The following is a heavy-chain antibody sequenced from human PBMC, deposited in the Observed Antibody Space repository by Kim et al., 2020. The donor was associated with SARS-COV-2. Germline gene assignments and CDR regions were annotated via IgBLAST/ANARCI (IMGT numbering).Heavy chain of an antibody. CDR2: ISGSGGST. Sequence: GGSLRLSCAASGFTFSSYAMSWVRQAPGKGLEWVSAISGSGGSTYYADSVKGRFTISRDNSKNTLYLQMNSLRAEDTAVYYCASSPPGYCSGGSCYSNYGMDVWGQGTTVTVSS. V-gene: IGHV3-23*01. CDR3: ASSPPGYCSGGSCYSNYGMDV. J-gene: IGHJ6*02. D-gene: IGHD2-15*01. CDR1: GFTFSSYA.